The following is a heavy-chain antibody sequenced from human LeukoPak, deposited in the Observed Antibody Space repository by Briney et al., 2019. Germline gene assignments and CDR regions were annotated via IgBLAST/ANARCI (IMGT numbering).Heavy chain of an antibody. CDR2: IRYDGSNK. CDR1: GFTFSSYS. D-gene: IGHD4-17*01. J-gene: IGHJ4*02. CDR3: ASLYYGDYDY. Sequence: GGSLRLSCAASGFTFSSYSMHWVRQAPGKGLEWVAFIRYDGSNKYYADSVKGRFTISRDNSKNTLYLQMNSLRAEDTAVYYCASLYYGDYDYWGQGTLVTVSS. V-gene: IGHV3-30*02.